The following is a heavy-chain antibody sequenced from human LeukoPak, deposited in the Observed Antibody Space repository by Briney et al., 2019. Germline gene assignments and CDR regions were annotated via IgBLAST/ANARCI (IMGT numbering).Heavy chain of an antibody. CDR1: GDSISRYY. CDR2: WYYGST. D-gene: IGHD6-13*01. Sequence: KPSETLSLTCSVSGDSISRYYWSWIRQSPGKGPEWIGYWYYGSTKYNPSLKGRVTISLDTSKKQFSLQVGFVNAADAAVYYCARGGPDSSNWYDFNYWGQGTLVTDSS. V-gene: IGHV4-59*01. CDR3: ARGGPDSSNWYDFNY. J-gene: IGHJ4*02.